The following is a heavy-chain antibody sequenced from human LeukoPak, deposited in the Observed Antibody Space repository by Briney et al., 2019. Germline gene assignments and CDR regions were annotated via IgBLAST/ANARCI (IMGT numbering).Heavy chain of an antibody. D-gene: IGHD6-13*01. CDR2: IYTSGST. CDR3: ARLKKDSSRARWFDP. CDR1: GGSISSYG. V-gene: IGHV4-4*09. Sequence: SETLSLTCTVSGGSISSYGWSWIRRGPGKGLEWIGYIYTSGSTNYNPSLKSRVTISVDTSKNQFSLKLSSVTAADTAVYYCARLKKDSSRARWFDPWGQGTLVTVSS. J-gene: IGHJ5*02.